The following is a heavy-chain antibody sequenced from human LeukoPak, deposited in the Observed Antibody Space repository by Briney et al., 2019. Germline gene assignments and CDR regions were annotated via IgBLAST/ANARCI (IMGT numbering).Heavy chain of an antibody. CDR3: AKAGGSSWAVLDY. J-gene: IGHJ4*02. D-gene: IGHD6-13*01. Sequence: GGSLRLSCAASGFTFSSNGMHWVRQAPGKGLEWVAFIRFDGSNTYYADSVKGRLTISRDTSKSTLYLQMNSLRPEDTAVYYCAKAGGSSWAVLDYWGQGTLVTVSS. CDR2: IRFDGSNT. V-gene: IGHV3-30*02. CDR1: GFTFSSNG.